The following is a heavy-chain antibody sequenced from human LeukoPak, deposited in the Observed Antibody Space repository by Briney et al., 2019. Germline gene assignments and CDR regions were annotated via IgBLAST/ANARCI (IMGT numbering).Heavy chain of an antibody. Sequence: GGSLRLSCAASGFTFSSYAMSWVRQAPGKGLEWVSAISGSGSSTYYADSVKGRFTISRDNSKNTLYLQMNSLRAEDTAVYYCAKEGGLWFGESRDYFDYWGQGTLVTVSS. V-gene: IGHV3-23*01. CDR3: AKEGGLWFGESRDYFDY. CDR2: ISGSGSST. D-gene: IGHD3-10*01. CDR1: GFTFSSYA. J-gene: IGHJ4*02.